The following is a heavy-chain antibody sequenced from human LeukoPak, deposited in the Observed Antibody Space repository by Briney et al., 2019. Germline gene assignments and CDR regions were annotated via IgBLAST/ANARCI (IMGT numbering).Heavy chain of an antibody. V-gene: IGHV3-11*01. CDR1: GFTFSDYY. D-gene: IGHD5-24*01. Sequence: PGGSLRLSCAASGFTFSDYYMSWIRQAPGKGLEWVSYISSSGSTIYYADSVKGRFTISRDNSKNMLYLQMNSLRAEDTAVYYCAKSNGVDRNGYNSDYFDYWGQGTLVTVSS. CDR2: ISSSGSTI. CDR3: AKSNGVDRNGYNSDYFDY. J-gene: IGHJ4*02.